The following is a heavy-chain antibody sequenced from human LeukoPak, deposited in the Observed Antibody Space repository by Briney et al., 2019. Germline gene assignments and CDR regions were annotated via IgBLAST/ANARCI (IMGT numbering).Heavy chain of an antibody. CDR2: XNPNSGGT. V-gene: IGHV1-2*02. Sequence: XYMXXXRQAPGQGLEXXXXXNPNSGGTNYSQKFQGRVPMTRDTSISTAYMELSRLRSDDTAVYYCARDTLAKVVLDAFDIWGQGTMVTVSS. D-gene: IGHD2-15*01. J-gene: IGHJ3*02. CDR3: ARDTLAKVVLDAFDI. CDR1: XY.